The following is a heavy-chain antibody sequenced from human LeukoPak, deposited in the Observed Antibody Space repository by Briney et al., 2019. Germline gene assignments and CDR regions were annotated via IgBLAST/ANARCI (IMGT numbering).Heavy chain of an antibody. Sequence: GGSLRLSCAASGLTFSDFWMHWVRQPPGKGLVWVALVKGDGRTTIYADSVKGRFTISRDNAKNTLYLQMNSLRAEDTAVYYCASASSHRIAAGGDYWGQGTLVTVSS. V-gene: IGHV3-74*01. CDR3: ASASSHRIAAGGDY. J-gene: IGHJ4*02. CDR1: GLTFSDFW. D-gene: IGHD6-13*01. CDR2: VKGDGRTT.